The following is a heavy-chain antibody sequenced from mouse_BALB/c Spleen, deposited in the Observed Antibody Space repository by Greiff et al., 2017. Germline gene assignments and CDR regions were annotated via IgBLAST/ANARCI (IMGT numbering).Heavy chain of an antibody. D-gene: IGHD2-1*01. Sequence: VQVVESGPELVKPGASVKISCTASGYAFSSSWMNWVKQRPGQGLEWIGRIYPGDGDTNYNGKFKGTATLTADKSSSTAYMQLSSLTSVDSAVYFCARSPYGNYVDYWGQGTTLTVSS. CDR1: GYAFSSSW. V-gene: IGHV1-82*01. CDR2: IYPGDGDT. J-gene: IGHJ2*01. CDR3: ARSPYGNYVDY.